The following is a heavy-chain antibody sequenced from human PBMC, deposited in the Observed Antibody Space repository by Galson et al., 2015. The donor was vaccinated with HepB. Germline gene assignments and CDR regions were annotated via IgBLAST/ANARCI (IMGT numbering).Heavy chain of an antibody. CDR1: GFTFSDYY. V-gene: IGHV3-11*01. CDR2: ISSSGSTI. D-gene: IGHD3-22*01. Sequence: SLRLSCAASGFTFSDYYMSWIRQAPGKGLEWVSYISSSGSTIYYADSAKGRFTISRDNAKNSLYLQMNSLRAEDTAVYYCARLYDSSGSWFDPWGQGTLVTVSS. CDR3: ARLYDSSGSWFDP. J-gene: IGHJ5*02.